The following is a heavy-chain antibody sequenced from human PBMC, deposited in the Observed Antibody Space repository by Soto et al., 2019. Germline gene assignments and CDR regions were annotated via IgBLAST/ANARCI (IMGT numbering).Heavy chain of an antibody. V-gene: IGHV4-30-4*01. J-gene: IGHJ4*02. CDR2: IYYSGRT. D-gene: IGHD1-26*01. CDR1: GGSISRGDYY. Sequence: PSETLSLTCTVSGGSISRGDYYWSWIRQPPGKGLEWIGYIYYSGRTYYSPSLKSRGTISLDTSKNQFSLELSSVTAADTAVYYCARGLITGSQYSGGWYYFDSWGQGTQVTVSS. CDR3: ARGLITGSQYSGGWYYFDS.